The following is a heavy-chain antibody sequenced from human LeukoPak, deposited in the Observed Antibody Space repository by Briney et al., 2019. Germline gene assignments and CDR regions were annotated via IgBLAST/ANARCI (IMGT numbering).Heavy chain of an antibody. CDR3: ARVTSRPLGVGY. CDR1: GGSISSGDYY. D-gene: IGHD1-26*01. CDR2: SYYSGST. V-gene: IGHV4-30-4*08. Sequence: SQTLSLTCTGSGGSISSGDYYWSWIRQPPGKGLEWIGYSYYSGSTYYNPSLKSRVTISVDTSKNQFYLKLSSVTAADTAVYYCARVTSRPLGVGYWGQGTLVTVSS. J-gene: IGHJ4*02.